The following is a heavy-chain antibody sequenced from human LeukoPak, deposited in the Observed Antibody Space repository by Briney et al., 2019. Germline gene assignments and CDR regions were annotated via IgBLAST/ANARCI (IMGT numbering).Heavy chain of an antibody. Sequence: SETLSLTCTVSGVSISSGGYYWNWIRQHPGKGLEWIGNIYYSGNTYFNPSLKSRVTISVDTSKNQFSLRLSSVTAADTAVYYCARDRYGSGTDDAFDIWGQGTMVTVSS. V-gene: IGHV4-31*03. CDR3: ARDRYGSGTDDAFDI. D-gene: IGHD3-10*01. J-gene: IGHJ3*02. CDR2: IYYSGNT. CDR1: GVSISSGGYY.